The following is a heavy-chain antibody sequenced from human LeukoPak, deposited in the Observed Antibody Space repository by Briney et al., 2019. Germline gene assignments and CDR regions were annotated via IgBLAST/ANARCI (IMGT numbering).Heavy chain of an antibody. D-gene: IGHD3-10*01. CDR1: GGSISSSDW. CDR3: ASADYYRIDF. V-gene: IGHV4-4*02. J-gene: IGHJ4*02. Sequence: SGTLTLTCTVSGGSISSSDWWSRVRRPQGKGLEWIGEMHQSGIINYIPSLKSRVTMSLDKAKKQFSLKLSSVTAADTSVYFCASADYYRIDFWAQGTLVTVSS. CDR2: MHQSGII.